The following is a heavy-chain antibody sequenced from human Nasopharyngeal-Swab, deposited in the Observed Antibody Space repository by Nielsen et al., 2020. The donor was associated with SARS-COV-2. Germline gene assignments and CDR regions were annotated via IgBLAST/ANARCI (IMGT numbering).Heavy chain of an antibody. Sequence: GESLKISCMASGFIFSACAMHWVRQVPGKGLEWISFISHDGTKKYYGDYVKGRFTISRDNFHNTLTLQMNNLRPEDTAMYYCAKDSFGGVAVGGPLDSWGHGNLVTVSS. CDR2: ISHDGTKK. V-gene: IGHV3-30*04. CDR1: GFIFSACA. CDR3: AKDSFGGVAVGGPLDS. J-gene: IGHJ5*01. D-gene: IGHD6-19*01.